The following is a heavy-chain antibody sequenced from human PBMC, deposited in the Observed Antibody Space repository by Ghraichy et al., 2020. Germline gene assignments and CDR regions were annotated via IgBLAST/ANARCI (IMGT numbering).Heavy chain of an antibody. CDR2: ISSNGGST. CDR1: GFTFSSYA. J-gene: IGHJ4*02. D-gene: IGHD5-18*01. CDR3: VKDRYSYGYFDY. Sequence: GGSLRLSCSASGFTFSSYAMHWVRQAPGKGLDYVSAISSNGGSTYYADSVKGRFTISRDNSKNTLYLQMSSLRAEDTAVYYCVKDRYSYGYFDYWGQGTLVTVSS. V-gene: IGHV3-64D*06.